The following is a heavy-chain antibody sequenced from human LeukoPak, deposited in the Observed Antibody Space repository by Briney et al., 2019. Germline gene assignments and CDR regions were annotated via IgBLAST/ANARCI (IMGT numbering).Heavy chain of an antibody. CDR3: GRGKFKRWLQLRGLDWSAP. J-gene: IGHJ5*02. CDR2: INPSGGST. D-gene: IGHD5-24*01. Sequence: ASVKVSCKASGYTFTSYYMHWVRQAPGQGLEWMGIINPSGGSTSYAQKFQGRVTMTRNTSISTAYMELSSLRSEDTAVYYWGRGKFKRWLQLRGLDWSAPGGQETLVTVSS. V-gene: IGHV1-46*01. CDR1: GYTFTSYY.